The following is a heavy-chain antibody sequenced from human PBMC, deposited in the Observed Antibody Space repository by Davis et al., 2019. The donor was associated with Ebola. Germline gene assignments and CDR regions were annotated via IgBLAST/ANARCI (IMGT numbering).Heavy chain of an antibody. D-gene: IGHD3-22*01. CDR3: AKDRYSFMIVPHYYFDY. V-gene: IGHV3-30*02. Sequence: GESLKISCAASGFTFSNYDMHWVRQAPGRGLEWVAFIRYDGSNKYYADSVKGRFTISRDNSKNTLYLQMNSLRAEDTAVYYCAKDRYSFMIVPHYYFDYWGQGTLVTVSS. J-gene: IGHJ4*02. CDR2: IRYDGSNK. CDR1: GFTFSNYD.